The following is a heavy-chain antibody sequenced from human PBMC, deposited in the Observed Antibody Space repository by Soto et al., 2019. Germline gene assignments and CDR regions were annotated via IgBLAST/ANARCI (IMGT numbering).Heavy chain of an antibody. V-gene: IGHV3-30*03. CDR3: ARRLATTVSALGY. J-gene: IGHJ4*02. CDR2: ISENGDRQ. D-gene: IGHD4-17*01. CDR1: GFTFSTYS. Sequence: VQLVESGGGLVKPGGSLRLSCAASGFTFSTYSMNWVRQAPGKGLEWVAVISENGDRQYSTESVRGRFLISRDSSKNTVYLQMNSLRPEDTGVYFCARRLATTVSALGYWGQGALVTVSS.